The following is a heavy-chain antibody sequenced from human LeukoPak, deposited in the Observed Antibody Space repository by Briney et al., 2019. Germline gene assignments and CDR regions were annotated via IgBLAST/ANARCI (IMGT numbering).Heavy chain of an antibody. Sequence: GGSLRLSCATSGFTFSTYAMSWVRQAPGKGLEWVSAISGSGDKKYYADPVKGRFIISRDNSKNTLYLEMNSLKAEDTAVYYCAKSGCSSTSCYSILSGWLDPWGQGTLVTVSS. J-gene: IGHJ5*02. CDR1: GFTFSTYA. D-gene: IGHD2-2*02. CDR2: ISGSGDKK. CDR3: AKSGCSSTSCYSILSGWLDP. V-gene: IGHV3-23*01.